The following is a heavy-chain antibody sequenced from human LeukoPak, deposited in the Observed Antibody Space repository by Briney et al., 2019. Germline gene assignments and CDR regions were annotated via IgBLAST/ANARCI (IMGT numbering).Heavy chain of an antibody. J-gene: IGHJ5*02. CDR1: GFTFVSYG. Sequence: ASVKVSCKVSGFTFVSYGVSWVRQVPGQGLEWMAWISAYNGNIKYAQKFQGRVTVTTDTSTSTAYMELRSLRYDDTAVYYCARRGDWGWHNWFGPWGQGTLVTVSS. CDR2: ISAYNGNI. V-gene: IGHV1-18*01. D-gene: IGHD7-27*01. CDR3: ARRGDWGWHNWFGP.